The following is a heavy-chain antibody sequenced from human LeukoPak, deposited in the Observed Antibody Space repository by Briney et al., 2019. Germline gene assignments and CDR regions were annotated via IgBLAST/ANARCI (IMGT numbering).Heavy chain of an antibody. J-gene: IGHJ4*02. CDR2: ITSDSSRT. D-gene: IGHD1-14*01. CDR1: GFTFSNYP. V-gene: IGHV3-23*01. CDR3: AKGNTITPDY. Sequence: GGSLRLSCAASGFTFSNYPMNWVRQAPGKGLEWVSAITSDSSRTYNADSVKGRFTISRDNSKNTLYLQMNSLRADDTAIYYCAKGNTITPDYWGRGTLVTVSS.